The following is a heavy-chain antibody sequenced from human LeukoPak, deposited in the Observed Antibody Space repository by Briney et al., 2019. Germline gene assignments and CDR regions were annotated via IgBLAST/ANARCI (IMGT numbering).Heavy chain of an antibody. V-gene: IGHV4-61*08. CDR1: GGSISSGGYY. Sequence: PSETLSLTCTVSGGSISSGGYYWSWIRQPPGKGLEWIGEINHSGSTNYNPSLKSRVTISVDTSKNQFSLKLSSVTAADTAVYYCATYSSLNAREFQYWGQGTLVTVSS. CDR3: ATYSSLNAREFQY. D-gene: IGHD3-22*01. CDR2: INHSGST. J-gene: IGHJ1*01.